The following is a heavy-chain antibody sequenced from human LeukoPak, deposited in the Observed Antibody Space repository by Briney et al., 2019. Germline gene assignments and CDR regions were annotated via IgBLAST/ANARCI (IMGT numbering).Heavy chain of an antibody. V-gene: IGHV1-46*01. D-gene: IGHD1-7*01. J-gene: IGHJ4*02. CDR3: ARVHNWNSLPFDY. CDR1: GYTFTSYY. Sequence: ASVKVSCKASGYTFTSYYMHWVRQAPGQGLEWMGIINPSGGSTSYAQKFQGRVTMTRDTSISTAYMELSRLRSDDTAVYYCARVHNWNSLPFDYWGQGTLVTVSS. CDR2: INPSGGST.